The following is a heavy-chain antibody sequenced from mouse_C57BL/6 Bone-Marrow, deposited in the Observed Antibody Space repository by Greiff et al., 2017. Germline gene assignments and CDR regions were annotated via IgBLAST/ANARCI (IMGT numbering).Heavy chain of an antibody. CDR3: ARLGFHY. V-gene: IGHV1-4*01. Sequence: VQLQQSGAALSRPGASVQISCKASVYTFTSYTMHWVKQRPGQGLSWIGYINPRSGYTKYNQKFKDKATLTADKSSSTAYMQLSSLTSEDSAVYYWARLGFHYWGQGTTLTV. CDR2: INPRSGYT. J-gene: IGHJ2*01. CDR1: VYTFTSYT.